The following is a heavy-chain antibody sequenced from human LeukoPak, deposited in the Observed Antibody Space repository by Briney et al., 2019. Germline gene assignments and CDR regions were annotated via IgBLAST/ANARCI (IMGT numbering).Heavy chain of an antibody. J-gene: IGHJ4*02. CDR3: ARHGHDSDNYEAHFDY. CDR1: GGSISSGSYY. V-gene: IGHV4-61*02. CDR2: IYTSGST. Sequence: PSETLSLTCTVSGGSISSGSYYWSWIRQPAGKGLEWIGRIYTSGSTNYNPSLKSRVTISVDTSKNQFSLNLSSVTAADTAVYYCARHGHDSDNYEAHFDYWGQGTLVTVSS. D-gene: IGHD3-22*01.